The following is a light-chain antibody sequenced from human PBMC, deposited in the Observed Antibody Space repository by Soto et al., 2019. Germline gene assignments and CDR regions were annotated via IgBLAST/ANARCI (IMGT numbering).Light chain of an antibody. V-gene: IGLV2-14*01. CDR2: DVS. CDR1: TGDIGAFNS. Sequence: QSALTQPPSASGSPGQSVTISCTGTTGDIGAFNSVAWYQHNPGKAPKLMIYDVSNRPSGVSSRFSGSKSGNTASLSISGLQAEDEADYYCSSYTSSSTLVFGTGTKLTVL. J-gene: IGLJ1*01. CDR3: SSYTSSSTLV.